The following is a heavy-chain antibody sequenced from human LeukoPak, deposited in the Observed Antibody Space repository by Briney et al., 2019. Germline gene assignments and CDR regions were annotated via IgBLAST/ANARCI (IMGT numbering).Heavy chain of an antibody. CDR2: INPSGVTT. V-gene: IGHV1-46*01. CDR3: AREDQVTSAGLFDS. J-gene: IGHJ4*02. D-gene: IGHD6-13*01. Sequence: VASVKVSCKASGYSFSDFYMVWVRQAPGQGLEWTGVINPSGVTTTYAQKFQGRVSMTRDMSTSTVYLELRSLRSGDTAVYYCAREDQVTSAGLFDSWGQGTLVTVSS. CDR1: GYSFSDFY.